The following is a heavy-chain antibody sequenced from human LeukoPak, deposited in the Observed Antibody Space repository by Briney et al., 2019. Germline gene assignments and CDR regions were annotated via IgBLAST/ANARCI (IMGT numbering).Heavy chain of an antibody. D-gene: IGHD6-6*01. CDR2: ISAYNGNT. Sequence: ASVRVSCTASGYTFTSYGISWVRQAPGQGLEWMGWISAYNGNTNYAQKLQGRVTMTTDTSTSTGYMELRSLRSDDTAVYYCARVYSSTFDYWGQGTLVTVSS. CDR3: ARVYSSTFDY. V-gene: IGHV1-18*01. J-gene: IGHJ4*02. CDR1: GYTFTSYG.